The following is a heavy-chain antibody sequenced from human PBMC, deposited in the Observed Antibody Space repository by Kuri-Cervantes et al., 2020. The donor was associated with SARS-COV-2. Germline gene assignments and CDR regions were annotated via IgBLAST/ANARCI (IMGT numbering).Heavy chain of an antibody. J-gene: IGHJ3*02. CDR2: ISGSGGST. V-gene: IGHV3-23*01. CDR3: ARDHPLWFGELFGAFDI. D-gene: IGHD3-10*01. CDR1: GFTFRSYA. Sequence: GESLKISCAASGFTFRSYAMSWVRQAPGKGLEWVSAISGSGGSTYYADSVKGRFTISRDNSKNTLYLQMNSLRAEDTAVYYCARDHPLWFGELFGAFDIWGQGTMVTVSS.